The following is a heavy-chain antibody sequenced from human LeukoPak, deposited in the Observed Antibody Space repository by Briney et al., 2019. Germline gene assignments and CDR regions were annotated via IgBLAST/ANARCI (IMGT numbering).Heavy chain of an antibody. J-gene: IGHJ4*02. Sequence: AGGSLRLSCAASGFTVSSNFMSWVRQAPGKGLEWVSVIYSGVTTYYADSVKGRFTISRDNSKNTLYLQMDSLRAEDTAVYHCARDAYWGQGTLVTVSS. CDR2: IYSGVTT. V-gene: IGHV3-66*01. CDR1: GFTVSSNF. CDR3: ARDAY.